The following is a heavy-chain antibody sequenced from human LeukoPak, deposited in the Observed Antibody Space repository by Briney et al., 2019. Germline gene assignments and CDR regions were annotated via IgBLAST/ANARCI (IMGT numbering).Heavy chain of an antibody. CDR2: TNVYNGNT. CDR3: ARAGVGATPPPKY. J-gene: IGHJ4*02. D-gene: IGHD1-26*01. CDR1: GYTFSYFG. Sequence: ASVRVSCKGSGYTFSYFGINWVRQAPGQGLEWMGWTNVYNGNTNYAQKSEGRLSLTTDTATSTVYMELRSLRSDDTAVYFCARAGVGATPPPKYWGQGTLVTVSS. V-gene: IGHV1-18*01.